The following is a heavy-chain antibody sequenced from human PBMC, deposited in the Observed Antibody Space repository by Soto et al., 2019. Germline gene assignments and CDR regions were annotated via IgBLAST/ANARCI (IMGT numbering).Heavy chain of an antibody. CDR1: GFTFTSYV. D-gene: IGHD4-17*01. Sequence: GASVEVSFKAFGFTFTSYVISWVRQGPGQGLEWMGWISPYNGNTNYAQKLQGRVTMTTDTSTSTAYMELRSLRSDDTAVYYCARGPTTGPRTFDYWGQGTLVTVSS. CDR2: ISPYNGNT. J-gene: IGHJ4*02. CDR3: ARGPTTGPRTFDY. V-gene: IGHV1-18*01.